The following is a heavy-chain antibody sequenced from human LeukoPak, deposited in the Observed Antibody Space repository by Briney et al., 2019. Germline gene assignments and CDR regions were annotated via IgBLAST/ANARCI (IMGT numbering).Heavy chain of an antibody. D-gene: IGHD6-13*01. Sequence: GGSLRLSCAASGFTVSSNYMNWVRQAPGKGLEWVSVIYRGAYTNYADSVKGRFTVSRDNYKNTLYLQMNSLRDEDTAVYYCARASTLGAAGPLDYWGQGTLVTVSS. CDR3: ARASTLGAAGPLDY. CDR2: IYRGAYT. J-gene: IGHJ4*02. V-gene: IGHV3-66*01. CDR1: GFTVSSNY.